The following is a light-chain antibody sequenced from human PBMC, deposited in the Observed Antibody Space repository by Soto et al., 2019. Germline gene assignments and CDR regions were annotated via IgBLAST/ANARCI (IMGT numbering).Light chain of an antibody. V-gene: IGKV3-11*01. CDR3: QQRSNWFT. CDR1: QSVSSY. CDR2: DAS. J-gene: IGKJ5*01. Sequence: ESVFTQSPPTLSVSPGDRATLSCRASQSVSSYLAWYQQKPGQAPRLLIYDASNRATGIPARFSGSGSGTDFTLTISSLEPEDFAVYYCQQRSNWFTFGQGTRLEIK.